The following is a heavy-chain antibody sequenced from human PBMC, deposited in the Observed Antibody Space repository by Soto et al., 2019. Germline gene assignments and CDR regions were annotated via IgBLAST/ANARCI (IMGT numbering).Heavy chain of an antibody. Sequence: EVQLVESGGGLVQPGGSLRLSCAASGFTFNNYYMVWVRQAPGRGLEWVANINQDGSAKYYVYSVKGRFTISRDNAKSSLYLQINSLRAEDTATYYCGRGFGGTHWGQGSLVTVSS. CDR3: GRGFGGTH. CDR2: INQDGSAK. V-gene: IGHV3-7*05. D-gene: IGHD2-15*01. J-gene: IGHJ4*02. CDR1: GFTFNNYY.